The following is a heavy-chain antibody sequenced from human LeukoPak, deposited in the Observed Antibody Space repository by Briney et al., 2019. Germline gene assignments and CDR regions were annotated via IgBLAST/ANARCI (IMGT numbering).Heavy chain of an antibody. Sequence: GASVKVSCKASGYTFTGYYMHWMRQAPGQGLEWMGWINPNSGGTNYAQKFQGRVTMTRDTSISTAYMELSRLRSDDTAVYYCARDLTRSSGWYGYWGQGTLVTVSS. CDR3: ARDLTRSSGWYGY. J-gene: IGHJ4*02. V-gene: IGHV1-2*02. D-gene: IGHD6-19*01. CDR2: INPNSGGT. CDR1: GYTFTGYY.